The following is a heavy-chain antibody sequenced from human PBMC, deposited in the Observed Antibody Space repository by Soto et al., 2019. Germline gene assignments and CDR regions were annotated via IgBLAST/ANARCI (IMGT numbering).Heavy chain of an antibody. CDR2: IFYSGTT. CDR3: ARGRGGTYDAFDI. D-gene: IGHD1-26*01. V-gene: IGHV4-59*01. CDR1: GGSLTTYF. Sequence: QVQLQESGPGLVKPSETLSLTCNVSGGSLTTYFWSWIRQPPGKGLEWIGYIFYSGTTNYNPSLKSRVTMSIDTSRNRFALKLTSLTAAASAVYYCARGRGGTYDAFDIWGQGTMVTVSS. J-gene: IGHJ3*02.